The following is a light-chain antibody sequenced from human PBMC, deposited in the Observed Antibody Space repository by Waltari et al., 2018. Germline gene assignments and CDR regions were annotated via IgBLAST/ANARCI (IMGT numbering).Light chain of an antibody. Sequence: DIVMTQSPASLAVCLGERATIHCQSSRRVLYSSDNKYYLACYQQKPGPPPKLVSFWGSTRGSGVPQRFSGRQSGKEFTLSSSSLQADDMSVYDGQQYVNIPFPFGPGTQVDVK. CDR1: RRVLYSSDNKYY. V-gene: IGKV4-1*01. J-gene: IGKJ3*01. CDR2: WGS. CDR3: QQYVNIPFP.